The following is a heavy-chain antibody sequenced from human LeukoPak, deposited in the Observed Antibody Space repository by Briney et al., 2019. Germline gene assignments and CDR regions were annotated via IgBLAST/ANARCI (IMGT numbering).Heavy chain of an antibody. CDR2: VSFDERRK. J-gene: IGHJ4*02. V-gene: IGHV3-30*18. Sequence: PGGSLRLSCAASGFSFSNYGMHWVRQAPGKGLEWVAVVSFDERRKYYADSVKGRFTISRDNSKNTLSLQMNSLRAEDTAVYYCAKDWHTVTSFDYWGQGTLVTVSS. D-gene: IGHD4-11*01. CDR1: GFSFSNYG. CDR3: AKDWHTVTSFDY.